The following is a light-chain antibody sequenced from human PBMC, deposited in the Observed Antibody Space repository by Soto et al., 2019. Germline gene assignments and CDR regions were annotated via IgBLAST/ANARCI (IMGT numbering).Light chain of an antibody. CDR1: QSVDSN. CDR3: QQHNDWPRT. V-gene: IGKV3-15*01. J-gene: IGKJ1*01. CDR2: DAS. Sequence: EIVMTQSPGTLSMSLGERVTLSCRASQSVDSNLAWYQQKPGLPPRLLIYDASTRATGVPARFSGSGSGTDFTLTISSLQSEDFAVYYCQQHNDWPRTFGQGTKV.